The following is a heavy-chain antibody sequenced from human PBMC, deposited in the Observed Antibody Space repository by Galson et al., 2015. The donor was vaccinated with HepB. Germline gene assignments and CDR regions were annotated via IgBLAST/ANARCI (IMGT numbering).Heavy chain of an antibody. D-gene: IGHD2-2*01. CDR1: GFTFGAYD. J-gene: IGHJ5*01. Sequence: SLRLSCAASGFTFGAYDMYWVRQAPGNGREWVSSITTSSSYIYYADSMRGRLTISRDNAKNSLFLQMDSLRAEDTAVYYCAKAGCSGAGCYLRYSWIDSWGQGTLVTVSS. V-gene: IGHV3-21*06. CDR2: ITTSSSYI. CDR3: AKAGCSGAGCYLRYSWIDS.